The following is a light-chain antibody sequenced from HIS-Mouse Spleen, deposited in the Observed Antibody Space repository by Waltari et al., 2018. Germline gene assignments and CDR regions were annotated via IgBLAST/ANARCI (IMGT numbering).Light chain of an antibody. CDR1: SSDVGGYNY. CDR2: EVS. Sequence: QSALTQPPSASGSPGQSVTISCTGTSSDVGGYNYVSWYQQHPGKAPKLMIYEVSKRPAGFPERCSGSKSGNTASLTVSGLQAEDEADYYCSSYAGSNNLVFGGGTKLTVL. V-gene: IGLV2-8*01. CDR3: SSYAGSNNLV. J-gene: IGLJ2*01.